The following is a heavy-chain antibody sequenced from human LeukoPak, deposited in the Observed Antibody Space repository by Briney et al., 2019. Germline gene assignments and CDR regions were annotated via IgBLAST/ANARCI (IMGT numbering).Heavy chain of an antibody. CDR3: ARAGIWSGYYTFDY. CDR2: IYYSGSA. D-gene: IGHD3-3*01. V-gene: IGHV4-59*01. J-gene: IGHJ4*02. Sequence: SETLSLTCIVSGGSINRFYWSWIRRPPGKGLEWIGNIYYSGSANYNPSLKSRVTISVDTSKNQFSLKLTSVTAADTAVYYCARAGIWSGYYTFDYWGQGTLVTVSS. CDR1: GGSINRFY.